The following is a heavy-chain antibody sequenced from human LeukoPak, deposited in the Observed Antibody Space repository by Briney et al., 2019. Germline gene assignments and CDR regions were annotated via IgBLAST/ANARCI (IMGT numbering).Heavy chain of an antibody. CDR3: ARDLGYYYDSSGYSKYDY. CDR2: INPNSGGT. J-gene: IGHJ4*02. Sequence: GASVKVSCKASGYTFTGYYMHWVRQAPGQGLEWMGWINPNSGGTNYAQKFQGRVTMTRDTTISTAYMELSRLRSDDTAVYYCARDLGYYYDSSGYSKYDYWGQGTLVTVSS. CDR1: GYTFTGYY. D-gene: IGHD3-22*01. V-gene: IGHV1-2*02.